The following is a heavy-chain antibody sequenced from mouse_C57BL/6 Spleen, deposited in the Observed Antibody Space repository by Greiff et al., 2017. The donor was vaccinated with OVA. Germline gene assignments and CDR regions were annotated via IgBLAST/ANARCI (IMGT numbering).Heavy chain of an antibody. CDR1: GYAFSSSW. Sequence: QVQLQQSGPELVKPGASVKISCKASGYAFSSSWMNWVKQRPGKGLEWIGRIYPGDGDTNYNGKFKGNATLTADKSSSTAYMQLSSLTSEDSAVYFCARTPYYYAMDYWGQGTSVTVSS. J-gene: IGHJ4*01. CDR3: ARTPYYYAMDY. CDR2: IYPGDGDT. V-gene: IGHV1-82*01.